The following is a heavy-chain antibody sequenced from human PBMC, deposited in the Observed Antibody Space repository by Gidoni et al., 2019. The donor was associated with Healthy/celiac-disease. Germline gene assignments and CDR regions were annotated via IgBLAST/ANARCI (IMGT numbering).Heavy chain of an antibody. V-gene: IGHV1-69*01. D-gene: IGHD3-9*01. CDR3: ARDSSIRTKSHYAFDI. Sequence: QVQLVQSGAEVKKPGSSVKVSCKASGGTFSSYAISWVRQAPGQGLEWMGGIIPIFCTANYAQKFQGRVTITADESTSTAYMELSSLRSEDTAVYYCARDSSIRTKSHYAFDIWGQGTMVTVSS. CDR1: GGTFSSYA. CDR2: IIPIFCTA. J-gene: IGHJ3*02.